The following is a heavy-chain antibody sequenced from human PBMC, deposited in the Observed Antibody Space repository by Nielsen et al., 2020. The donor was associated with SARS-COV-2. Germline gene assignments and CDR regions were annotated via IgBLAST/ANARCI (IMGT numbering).Heavy chain of an antibody. V-gene: IGHV3-66*01. J-gene: IGHJ6*02. D-gene: IGHD1-20*01. CDR2: IYSGGST. CDR1: GFTVSSNY. CDR3: ARVLRSPLTGYYYYGMDV. Sequence: GSLRLSCAASGFTVSSNYMSWVRQAPGKGLEWVSVIYSGGSTYYADSVKGRFTISRDNAKNTLYLQMNSLRAEDTAVYYCARVLRSPLTGYYYYGMDVWGQGTTVTVSS.